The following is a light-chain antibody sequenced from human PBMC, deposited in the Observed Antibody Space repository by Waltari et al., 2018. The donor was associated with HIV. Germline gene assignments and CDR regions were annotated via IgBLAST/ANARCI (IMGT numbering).Light chain of an antibody. V-gene: IGKV2-30*02. CDR2: KVS. CDR3: MQGTHSPPYT. J-gene: IGKJ2*01. CDR1: ESLVHSDGNTY. Sequence: DVVMTQSPLSLPVTLGQPASISCTSSESLVHSDGNTYLTWFQQRPGQSPRPLIYKVSNRDSGVPDRFSGSGSGTDFTLKISRVEAEDVGVYYCMQGTHSPPYTFGQGTKLEIK.